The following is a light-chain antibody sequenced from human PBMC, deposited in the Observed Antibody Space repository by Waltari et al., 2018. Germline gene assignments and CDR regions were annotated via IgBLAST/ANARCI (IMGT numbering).Light chain of an antibody. CDR1: SLRRFF. Sequence: SSELTQDPAMSVAPGQTVTITCHGDSLRRFFASWYQQRPGQAPFLVLYGDNNRPSGIPDRFSGSTSGGTAFLTITGAQADDEAVYFCHSRDTTSTRVFGGGTRLTV. J-gene: IGLJ2*01. V-gene: IGLV3-19*01. CDR3: HSRDTTSTRV. CDR2: GDN.